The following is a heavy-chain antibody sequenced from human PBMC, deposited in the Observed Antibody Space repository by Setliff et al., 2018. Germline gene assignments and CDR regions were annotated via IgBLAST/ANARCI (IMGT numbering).Heavy chain of an antibody. CDR3: ARYRGNYYDSSGYYSGDAFDI. CDR1: GASVSSHY. D-gene: IGHD3-22*01. CDR2: IYYSGST. V-gene: IGHV4-59*02. J-gene: IGHJ3*02. Sequence: SETLSLTCNVSGASVSSHYWDWIRQPPGKGLEWIGSIYYSGSTYYNASLKSRVTISVDTSKNQFSLKLSSVTAADTAVYYCARYRGNYYDSSGYYSGDAFDIWG.